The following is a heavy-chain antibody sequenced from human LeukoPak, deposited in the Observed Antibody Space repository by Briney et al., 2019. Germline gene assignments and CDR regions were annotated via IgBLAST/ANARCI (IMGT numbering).Heavy chain of an antibody. D-gene: IGHD3-22*01. J-gene: IGHJ4*02. CDR2: IIPIFGTA. Sequence: SVKVSCKASGGTFSSYAISWVRQAPGQGLEWMGGIIPIFGTANYAQKFQGRVTITTDESTSTAYMELSSLRSEDTAVYYCARAQTYYYDSSGYHGTYYFDYWGQGTLVTVSS. CDR1: GGTFSSYA. CDR3: ARAQTYYYDSSGYHGTYYFDY. V-gene: IGHV1-69*05.